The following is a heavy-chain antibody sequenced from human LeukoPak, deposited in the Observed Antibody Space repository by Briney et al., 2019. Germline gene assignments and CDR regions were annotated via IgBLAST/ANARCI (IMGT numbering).Heavy chain of an antibody. D-gene: IGHD7-27*01. V-gene: IGHV3-74*01. J-gene: IGHJ4*02. CDR1: GFTFRSYW. CDR3: ASQQLGIDYFDY. CDR2: INSDGSST. Sequence: GGSLRLSSAASGFTFRSYWMHCGRQAPGKRLVWVSRINSDGSSTSYADSVKGRFTISRDNAKNTLYLQMNSLRAEDTAVYYCASQQLGIDYFDYWGRGNLVTVS.